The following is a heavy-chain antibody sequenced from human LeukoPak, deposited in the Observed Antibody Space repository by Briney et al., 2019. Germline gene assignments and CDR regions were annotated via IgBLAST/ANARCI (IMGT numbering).Heavy chain of an antibody. CDR3: VRVHGGGY. J-gene: IGHJ4*02. D-gene: IGHD3-16*01. V-gene: IGHV3-53*01. CDR2: LHRDGSV. CDR1: GFTFSDNN. Sequence: PGGSLRLSCAASGFTFSDNNMIWVRQAPGKGLEWVSTLHRDGSVRYADSVNGRFTISRDDSKNTLSLQMSSPRDEDTAVYYCVRVHGGGYWGQGTLVTVSS.